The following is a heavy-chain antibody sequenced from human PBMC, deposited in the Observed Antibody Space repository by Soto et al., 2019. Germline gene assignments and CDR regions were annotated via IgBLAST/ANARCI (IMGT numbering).Heavy chain of an antibody. J-gene: IGHJ3*02. CDR3: ATLRDCSSTSCYFSQHDAFDI. CDR1: GFTFSSYS. D-gene: IGHD2-2*01. Sequence: GGSLRLSCAASGFTFSSYSMNWVRQAPGKGLEWVSSISSSSSYIYYADSVKGRFTISRDNAKNSLYLQMNSLRAEDTAVYYCATLRDCSSTSCYFSQHDAFDIWGQGTMVTVSS. V-gene: IGHV3-21*01. CDR2: ISSSSSYI.